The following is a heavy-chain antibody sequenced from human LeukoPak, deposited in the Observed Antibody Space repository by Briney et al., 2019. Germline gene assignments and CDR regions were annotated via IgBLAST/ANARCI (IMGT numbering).Heavy chain of an antibody. J-gene: IGHJ1*01. CDR2: IYYSGST. CDR3: AMGFWYEEYFQH. V-gene: IGHV4-59*02. D-gene: IGHD6-13*01. CDR1: APSVSSYY. Sequence: PSQTLSLTCTVSAPSVSSYYWSWIRQPPGKGLEWIGYIYYSGSTNYNPSVKSRITISVDTSKNQFSLRLSYVTAVDTAVYFCAMGFWYEEYFQHWGQGSMVIVSS.